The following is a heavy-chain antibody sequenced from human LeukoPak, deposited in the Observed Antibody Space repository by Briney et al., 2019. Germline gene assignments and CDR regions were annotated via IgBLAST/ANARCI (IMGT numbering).Heavy chain of an antibody. CDR2: IRDDGSEE. V-gene: IGHV3-7*04. CDR1: GFSFSAYW. CDR3: TRVLGLKGFDS. Sequence: GGSLRLSCAASGFSFSAYWMTWVRQAPGRGLEWVANIRDDGSEEYYGDSVRGRFTISRDNAKNSVDLQMHSLRVEDTAVYYCTRVLGLKGFDSWGQGTLVTVSS. D-gene: IGHD7-27*01. J-gene: IGHJ5*01.